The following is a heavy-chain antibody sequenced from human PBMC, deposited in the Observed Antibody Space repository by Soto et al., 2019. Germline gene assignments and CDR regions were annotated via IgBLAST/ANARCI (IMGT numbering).Heavy chain of an antibody. V-gene: IGHV4-30-2*01. D-gene: IGHD5-12*01. CDR1: GGSISSGGYS. CDR2: IYHSGSN. Sequence: QLQLQESGSGLVKPSQTLSLTCAVSGGSISSGGYSWSWLRQPPGKGLVWIGYIYHSGSNYYNPSLKSRVTISVDRSKDQFSLKLSSVTAADTAVYYCAAGGGLPRYYWGQGTLVTVSS. CDR3: AAGGGLPRYY. J-gene: IGHJ4*02.